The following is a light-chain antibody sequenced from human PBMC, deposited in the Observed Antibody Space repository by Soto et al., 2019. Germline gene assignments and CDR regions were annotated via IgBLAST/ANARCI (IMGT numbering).Light chain of an antibody. J-gene: IGKJ4*01. Sequence: EIVLTQSPATLSLSPGERATLSCRASQTVRNNLAWYQQRPGQAPRLHIYDASSRATGSPARFSGSGSGTDFTLTISSLGPEGFALYNCQQHSNWPVTCGGGIEVEVK. CDR1: QTVRNN. CDR3: QQHSNWPVT. CDR2: DAS. V-gene: IGKV3-11*01.